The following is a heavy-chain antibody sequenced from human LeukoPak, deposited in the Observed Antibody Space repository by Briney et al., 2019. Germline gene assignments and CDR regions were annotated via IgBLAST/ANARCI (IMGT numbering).Heavy chain of an antibody. V-gene: IGHV4-39*07. CDR1: GGSISSSSYY. D-gene: IGHD1-26*01. J-gene: IGHJ6*03. CDR2: IYYSGST. Sequence: SETLSLTCTVSGGSISSSSYYWGWIRQPPGKGLEWIGSIYYSGSTNYNPSLKSRVTISVDTSKNQFSLKLSSVTAADTAVYYCARPHGSYRYYYYYYYMDVWGKGTTVTISS. CDR3: ARPHGSYRYYYYYYYMDV.